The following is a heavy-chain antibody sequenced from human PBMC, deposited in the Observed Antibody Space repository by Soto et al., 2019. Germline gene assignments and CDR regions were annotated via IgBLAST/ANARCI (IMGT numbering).Heavy chain of an antibody. V-gene: IGHV4-59*01. CDR3: ARSGYDYWSGPFPSADY. CDR2: ISYSGTT. CDR1: GSISTYY. D-gene: IGHD3-3*01. Sequence: PSETLSLTCNVSGSISTYYLMWIRQPPGKGLEWIGYISYSGTTNYSPSLENRVTISIDTSKKQHSLKLSSVTTADKAVYYCARSGYDYWSGPFPSADYWGRGTLVTVSS. J-gene: IGHJ4*02.